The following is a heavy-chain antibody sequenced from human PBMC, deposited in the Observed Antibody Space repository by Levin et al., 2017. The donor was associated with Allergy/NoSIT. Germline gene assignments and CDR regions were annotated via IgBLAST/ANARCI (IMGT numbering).Heavy chain of an antibody. CDR1: GYTFSNYD. Sequence: GGSLRLSCKPSGYTFSNYDITWVRQAPGQGLEWMGWISGYNGNTNYAQKVQGRVTMTTDTSTNTAYMELRSLRSDDTAVYYCTRGPGSSSSGLGYWGQGTLVTVSS. J-gene: IGHJ4*02. CDR2: ISGYNGNT. D-gene: IGHD6-6*01. V-gene: IGHV1-18*01. CDR3: TRGPGSSSSGLGY.